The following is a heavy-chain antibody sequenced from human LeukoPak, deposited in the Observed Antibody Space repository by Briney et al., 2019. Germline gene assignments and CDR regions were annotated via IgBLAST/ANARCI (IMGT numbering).Heavy chain of an antibody. J-gene: IGHJ6*02. CDR3: AREGGRYYGSGSYTPNFYGMDV. CDR1: GFTFNIYA. V-gene: IGHV3-30-3*01. Sequence: GGSLRLSCAASGFTFNIYAIHWVRQAPGKGLEWVAVISFDGINKYYADSLKGRFTNSRDNSKNTLYLQTNSLRAEDTAVYYCAREGGRYYGSGSYTPNFYGMDVWGQGTTVTVSS. CDR2: ISFDGINK. D-gene: IGHD3-10*01.